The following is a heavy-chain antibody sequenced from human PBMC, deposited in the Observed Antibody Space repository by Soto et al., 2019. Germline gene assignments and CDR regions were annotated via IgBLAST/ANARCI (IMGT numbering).Heavy chain of an antibody. J-gene: IGHJ4*02. V-gene: IGHV4-30-4*01. CDR1: ARSTSSDNS. CDR3: AREGGESSDGLYYFDS. CDR2: IYYSGNT. Sequence: PSETLSLTCTVSARSTSSDNSWSWIRQPPGKGLEWIGHIYYSGNTDYNPTLKSRLAISIDTSKNQFSLKLSSVTAADTAVYFCAREGGESSDGLYYFDSWGQGSLVTVSS. D-gene: IGHD3-16*01.